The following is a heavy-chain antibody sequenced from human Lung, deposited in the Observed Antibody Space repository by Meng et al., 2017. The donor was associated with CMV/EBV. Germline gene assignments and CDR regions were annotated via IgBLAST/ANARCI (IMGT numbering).Heavy chain of an antibody. CDR1: GFTFSSYA. D-gene: IGHD1/OR15-1a*01. Sequence: GSXRLSXAASGFTFSSYAMHWVRQAPGKGLEWVAVISYDGSNKYYADAVKGRFTISRDNSKNTLFLQMSDLRADDTALYFCARSGGSEQGYAMDVWGRGTTVAVSS. J-gene: IGHJ6*02. CDR2: ISYDGSNK. CDR3: ARSGGSEQGYAMDV. V-gene: IGHV3-30*04.